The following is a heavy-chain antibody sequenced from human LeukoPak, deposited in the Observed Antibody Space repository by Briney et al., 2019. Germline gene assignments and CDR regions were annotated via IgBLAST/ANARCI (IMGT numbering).Heavy chain of an antibody. CDR1: GYSFTSYW. V-gene: IGHV5-51*01. D-gene: IGHD3-22*01. J-gene: IGHJ3*02. Sequence: GESLKISCKGSGYSFTSYWIGWVRQMPGKGLEWMGIIYPGDSDTRYSPSFQGQVTISADKSISTAYLQWSSLKASDTAMYYCARREITMIVESGAFDIWGQGTMVTVSS. CDR2: IYPGDSDT. CDR3: ARREITMIVESGAFDI.